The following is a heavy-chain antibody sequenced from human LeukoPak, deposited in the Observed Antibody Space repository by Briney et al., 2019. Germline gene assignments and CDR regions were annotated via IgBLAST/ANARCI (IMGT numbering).Heavy chain of an antibody. Sequence: GASVKVSCKASGYTFTSYGISWVRQAPGQGLEWMGWISAYNGNTNYAQKLQGRVTMTTDTSTSTAYMELRSLRSDDTAVYYCGRDRVVYPVYYYYGMDVWGQGTTVTVSS. CDR1: GYTFTSYG. CDR3: GRDRVVYPVYYYYGMDV. D-gene: IGHD1-14*01. J-gene: IGHJ6*02. CDR2: ISAYNGNT. V-gene: IGHV1-18*01.